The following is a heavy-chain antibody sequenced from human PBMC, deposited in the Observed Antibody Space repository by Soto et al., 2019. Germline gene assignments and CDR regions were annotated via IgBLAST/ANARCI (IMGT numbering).Heavy chain of an antibody. CDR2: ISYDGSNK. CDR3: AKGGRYTYYYMNV. D-gene: IGHD1-1*01. CDR1: GFTFSSYA. Sequence: PGGSLRLSCAASGFTFSSYAMHWVRQAPGKGLGWVAVISYDGSNKYYADSVKGRFTISRDNSKNTLYLQMNSLRAEDTAEYYCAKGGRYTYYYMNVWGKGTTVTVS. J-gene: IGHJ6*03. V-gene: IGHV3-30-3*01.